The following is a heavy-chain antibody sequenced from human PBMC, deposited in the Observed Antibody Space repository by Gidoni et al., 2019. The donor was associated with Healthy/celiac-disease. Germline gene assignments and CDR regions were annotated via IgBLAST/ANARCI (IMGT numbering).Heavy chain of an antibody. CDR2: ISWNSGSI. CDR1: GVNFDDYA. D-gene: IGHD4-17*01. V-gene: IGHV3-9*01. CDR3: AKGYGYGDYVLDY. J-gene: IGHJ4*02. Sequence: EVQLVESGGGLVQPGRSLRLSCAASGVNFDDYAMHWVRQAPGKGLEWVSGISWNSGSIGYAVSVKGRFTISRDNAKNSLYLQMNSLRAEDTALYYCAKGYGYGDYVLDYWGQGTLVTVSS.